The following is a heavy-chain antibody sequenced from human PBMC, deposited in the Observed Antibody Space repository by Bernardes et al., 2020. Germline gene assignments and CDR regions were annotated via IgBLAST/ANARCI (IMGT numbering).Heavy chain of an antibody. CDR2: IYYSGST. Sequence: SETLSLTCTVSGGSISSYYWSWIRQPPGKGLEWIGYIYYSGSTNYNPSLKNRVTISVDTSKNQFSLKLSSVTAADTAVYYCASSSGVEWLLNPFDYYYYMDVWGKGTTVTVSS. CDR1: GGSISSYY. V-gene: IGHV4-59*01. D-gene: IGHD3-3*01. J-gene: IGHJ6*03. CDR3: ASSSGVEWLLNPFDYYYYMDV.